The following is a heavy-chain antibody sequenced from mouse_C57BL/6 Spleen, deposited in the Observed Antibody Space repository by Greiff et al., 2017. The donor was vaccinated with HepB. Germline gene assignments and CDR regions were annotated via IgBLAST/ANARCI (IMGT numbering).Heavy chain of an antibody. Sequence: QVQLQQSGAELARPGASVKMSCKASGYTFTSYTMHWVKQRPGQGLEWIGYINPSSGYTKYNQKFKDKATLTADKSSSTAYMQLSSLTSEDSAVYYCAREKLITTVVATDYWGQGTTLTVSS. CDR2: INPSSGYT. V-gene: IGHV1-4*01. CDR1: GYTFTSYT. CDR3: AREKLITTVVATDY. J-gene: IGHJ2*01. D-gene: IGHD1-1*01.